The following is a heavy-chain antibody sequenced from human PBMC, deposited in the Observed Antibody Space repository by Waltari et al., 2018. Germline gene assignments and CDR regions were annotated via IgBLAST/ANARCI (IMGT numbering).Heavy chain of an antibody. V-gene: IGHV4-38-2*01. D-gene: IGHD2-2*02. CDR3: TRNGLGYCTSPTCYRNDN. Sequence: QVQLQESGPGLVKPSETLSLIRAVSGYSINIGYYWGWVRQAPGRGLEYIATIYHDGTTYYNPSLKSRVTISIDTPKNVFSLELRSVTAADTATYYCTRNGLGYCTSPTCYRNDNWGQGTLVIVSS. J-gene: IGHJ4*02. CDR1: GYSINIGYY. CDR2: IYHDGTT.